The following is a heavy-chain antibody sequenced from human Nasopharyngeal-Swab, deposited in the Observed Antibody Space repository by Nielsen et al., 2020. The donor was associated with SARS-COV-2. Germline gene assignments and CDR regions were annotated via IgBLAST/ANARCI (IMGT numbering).Heavy chain of an antibody. D-gene: IGHD6-6*01. CDR2: IKQDGSEK. CDR1: GFTFSSYW. CDR3: ARDALVPTPYFDY. Sequence: GESLKISCAASGFTFSSYWMSWVRQAPGKGLEWVANIKQDGSEKYYVDSVKGRFTISRDNAKNSLYLQMNSLRAEDTAVYYCARDALVPTPYFDYWSQGTLVTVSS. V-gene: IGHV3-7*03. J-gene: IGHJ4*02.